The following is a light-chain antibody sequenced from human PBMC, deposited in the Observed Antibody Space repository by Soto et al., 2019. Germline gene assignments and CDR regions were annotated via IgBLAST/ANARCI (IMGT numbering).Light chain of an antibody. Sequence: QSVLTQPPSASGTPGQRVTLSCSGSSSNIGSNTVKWYQQLPGTAPKLFMYSNNQRPSGVADRFSGSKSGTSASLAISGLQSEDEADYYCEAWDDSLNGPVFGGGTKLTVL. J-gene: IGLJ2*01. V-gene: IGLV1-44*01. CDR3: EAWDDSLNGPV. CDR2: SNN. CDR1: SSNIGSNT.